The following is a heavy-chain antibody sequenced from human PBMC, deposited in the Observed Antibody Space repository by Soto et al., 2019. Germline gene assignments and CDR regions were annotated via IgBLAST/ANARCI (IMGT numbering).Heavy chain of an antibody. CDR2: MNPNSGNT. D-gene: IGHD3-22*01. CDR3: ARGYYYDSGIDH. Sequence: XSVKVSCKASVYTFTSYDINWVRQATGQGLEWMGWMNPNSGNTGYAQKFQGRVTMTRNTSISTAYMELSSLRSEGTAVYYCARGYYYDSGIDHWGQGTLVTVSS. CDR1: VYTFTSYD. J-gene: IGHJ4*02. V-gene: IGHV1-8*01.